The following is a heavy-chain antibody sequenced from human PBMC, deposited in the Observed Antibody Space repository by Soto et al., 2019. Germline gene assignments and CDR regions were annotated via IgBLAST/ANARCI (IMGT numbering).Heavy chain of an antibody. V-gene: IGHV3-43*01. J-gene: IGHJ6*02. CDR2: ISWDGGST. Sequence: PGGSLRLSCAASGFPFDDYTMHWVRQAPGKGLEWVSLISWDGGSTYYADSVKGRFTISRDNSKNSLYLQMNSLRTEDTALYYCAKDIEDTGYGMDVWGQGTTVTVSS. D-gene: IGHD5-18*01. CDR3: AKDIEDTGYGMDV. CDR1: GFPFDDYT.